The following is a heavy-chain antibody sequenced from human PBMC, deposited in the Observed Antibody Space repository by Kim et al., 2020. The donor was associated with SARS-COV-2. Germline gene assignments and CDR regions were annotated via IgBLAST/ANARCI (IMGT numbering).Heavy chain of an antibody. CDR3: ARDSPPWIAAADAFDY. CDR2: IKQDGSEK. V-gene: IGHV3-7*03. J-gene: IGHJ4*02. D-gene: IGHD6-13*01. Sequence: GGSLRLSCAASGFTFSSYWMSWVRQAPGKGLEWVANIKQDGSEKYYVDSVKGRFTISRDNAKNSLYLQMNSLRAEDTAVYYCARDSPPWIAAADAFDYWGQGTLVTVSS. CDR1: GFTFSSYW.